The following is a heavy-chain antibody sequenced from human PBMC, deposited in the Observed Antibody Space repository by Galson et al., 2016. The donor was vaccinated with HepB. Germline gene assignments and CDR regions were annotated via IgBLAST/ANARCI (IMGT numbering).Heavy chain of an antibody. CDR1: GFTFNDYD. J-gene: IGHJ4*02. V-gene: IGHV3-13*01. CDR2: MRPAGDK. CDR3: ASGPHWNHAY. Sequence: SLRLSCAISGFTFNDYDMHWVRQGRGESLEWVANMRPAGDKYYPGSVKGRFTVSRESAKNSFYLQMDSLRAGDSGVYFCASGPHWNHAYWGQGTLVTASS. D-gene: IGHD1-1*01.